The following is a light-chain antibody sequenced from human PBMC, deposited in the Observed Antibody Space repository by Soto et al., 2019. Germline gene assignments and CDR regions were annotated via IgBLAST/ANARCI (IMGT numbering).Light chain of an antibody. J-gene: IGKJ2*01. V-gene: IGKV3-20*01. Sequence: EMVLTQSPGTLSLSSGERATLSCRASQSVSSSYLAWYQQKPGQAPRLLVYATSSRATGIPDRFSGSGSGTDFTLTISRLEPEDFAVYYCQQYGSSSFTFGQGNKLEIK. CDR1: QSVSSSY. CDR3: QQYGSSSFT. CDR2: ATS.